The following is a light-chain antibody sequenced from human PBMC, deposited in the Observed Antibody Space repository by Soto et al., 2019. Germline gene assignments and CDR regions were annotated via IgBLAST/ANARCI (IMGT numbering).Light chain of an antibody. J-gene: IGLJ1*01. Sequence: QSALTQPPSASGSPGQSVTISCTGTSSDVGGYNYVSWYQQHPGKAPKLLIYEVSKRPSGVPDRFPGSKSGNTASLTVSGLQAEDEADYYCNSYAGSNNVFGTGTKVTVL. CDR2: EVS. CDR3: NSYAGSNNV. V-gene: IGLV2-8*01. CDR1: SSDVGGYNY.